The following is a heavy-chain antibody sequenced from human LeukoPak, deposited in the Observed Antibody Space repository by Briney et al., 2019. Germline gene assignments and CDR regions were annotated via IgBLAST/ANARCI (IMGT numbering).Heavy chain of an antibody. CDR1: GYTLTELS. V-gene: IGHV1-24*01. D-gene: IGHD3-3*01. Sequence: ASVKVSCKVSGYTLTELSMHWVRQAPGKGLEWMGGFDPEDGETIYAQKFQGRVTMTEDTSTDTAYMELSSLRSEDTAVYYCATASKYDFWSGYIHWGQGTLVTVSS. J-gene: IGHJ4*02. CDR3: ATASKYDFWSGYIH. CDR2: FDPEDGET.